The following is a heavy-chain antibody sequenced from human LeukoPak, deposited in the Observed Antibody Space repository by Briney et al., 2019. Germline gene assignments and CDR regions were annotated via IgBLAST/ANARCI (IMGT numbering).Heavy chain of an antibody. V-gene: IGHV3-30*02. J-gene: IGHJ4*02. CDR3: AKDRPRVQTYGDPAFDY. CDR1: GFTFSSYW. CDR2: IRYDGSNK. D-gene: IGHD4-17*01. Sequence: PGGSLRLSCAASGFTFSSYWMTWVRQAPGKGLEWVAFIRYDGSNKYYADSVKGRFTISRDNSKNTLYLQMNSLRAEDTAVYYCAKDRPRVQTYGDPAFDYWGQGTLVTVSS.